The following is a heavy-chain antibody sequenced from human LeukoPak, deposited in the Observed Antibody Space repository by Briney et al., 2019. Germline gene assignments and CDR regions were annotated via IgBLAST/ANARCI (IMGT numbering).Heavy chain of an antibody. D-gene: IGHD3-10*01. CDR2: IYYSGST. Sequence: SETLSLTCTVSGGSISSSSYYWGWIRQPPGKGLEWIGSIYYSGSTYYNPSLKSRVTISVDTSKNQFSLKLSSVTAADTAVYYCARPQGVIAFDIWGQGTMVTVSS. CDR3: ARPQGVIAFDI. V-gene: IGHV4-39*01. J-gene: IGHJ3*02. CDR1: GGSISSSSYY.